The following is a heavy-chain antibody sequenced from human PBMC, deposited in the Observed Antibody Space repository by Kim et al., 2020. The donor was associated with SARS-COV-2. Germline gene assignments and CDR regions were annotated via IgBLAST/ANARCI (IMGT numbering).Heavy chain of an antibody. D-gene: IGHD6-13*01. J-gene: IGHJ3*02. Sequence: DSVKGRFTISRDSAKNSLFLQMNSLRAEDTAVYYCARAADSSSWYDAFDIWGQGTIITVSS. V-gene: IGHV3-21*01. CDR3: ARAADSSSWYDAFDI.